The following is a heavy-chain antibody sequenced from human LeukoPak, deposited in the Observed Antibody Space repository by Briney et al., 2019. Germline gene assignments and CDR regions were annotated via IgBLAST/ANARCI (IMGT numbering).Heavy chain of an antibody. CDR2: MNPNSGNT. CDR1: GYTFISYD. CDR3: AKDKIAVAAFDY. D-gene: IGHD6-19*01. J-gene: IGHJ4*02. Sequence: GASVKVSCKASGYTFISYDINWVRQATGQGLEWMGWMNPNSGNTGYAQKFQGRVTMTRNTSISTAYMELSSLRSEDTAVYYCAKDKIAVAAFDYWGQGTLVTVSS. V-gene: IGHV1-8*01.